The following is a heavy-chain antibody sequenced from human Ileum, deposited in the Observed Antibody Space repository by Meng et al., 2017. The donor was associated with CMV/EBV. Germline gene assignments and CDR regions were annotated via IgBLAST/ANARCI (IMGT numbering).Heavy chain of an antibody. V-gene: IGHV1-18*01. CDR2: ISAYNGNT. CDR1: DYTFTSYG. CDR3: ARTIAVAGPNWFDP. Sequence: KAYDYTFTSYGFSWVRQAPGQGLEWMGWISAYNGNTRYAQKLQGRVTMTTDTSTSTAYMELRSLRSDDTAVYYCARTIAVAGPNWFDPWGQGTLVTVSS. J-gene: IGHJ5*02. D-gene: IGHD6-19*01.